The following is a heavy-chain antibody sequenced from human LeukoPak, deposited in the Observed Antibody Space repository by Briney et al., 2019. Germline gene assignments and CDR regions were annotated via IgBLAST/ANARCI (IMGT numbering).Heavy chain of an antibody. CDR3: VRVTSDSSGFAYYFDF. D-gene: IGHD3-22*01. CDR1: GFTFSSYD. J-gene: IGHJ4*02. Sequence: GGSLRLSCAASGFTFSSYDMHWVRQATGKGLEWVSAIDTAGDTYYPGSVKGRFTISRENARDSLYLQMSSLRAGDTAVYYCVRVTSDSSGFAYYFDFWGQGTLVTVSS. V-gene: IGHV3-13*01. CDR2: IDTAGDT.